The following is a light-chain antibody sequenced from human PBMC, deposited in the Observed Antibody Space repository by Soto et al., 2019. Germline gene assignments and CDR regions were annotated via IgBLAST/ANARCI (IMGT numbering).Light chain of an antibody. V-gene: IGKV3-15*01. CDR1: QSVSSN. Sequence: EIVMTQSPATLSVSPGERATLSCRASQSVSSNLAWFQQKPGQAPRLLIYGAYTRATGFPARFSGSGSGTEFTLTISSLQSEDFAVYYCLQYNNWWTFGQGTKVDI. CDR2: GAY. CDR3: LQYNNWWT. J-gene: IGKJ1*01.